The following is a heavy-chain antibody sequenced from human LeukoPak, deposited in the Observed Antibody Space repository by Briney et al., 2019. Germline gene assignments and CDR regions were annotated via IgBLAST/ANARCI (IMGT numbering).Heavy chain of an antibody. V-gene: IGHV4-30-2*01. Sequence: SQTLSLTCAVSGGSISSGGYSWSWIRQPPGKGLEWIGYIYHSGSTYYNPSLKSRVTISVDRSKNQFSLKLSSVTAADTAVYYCARGSYGYNYWGQGTLVTVSS. D-gene: IGHD5-18*01. CDR2: IYHSGST. J-gene: IGHJ4*02. CDR1: GGSISSGGYS. CDR3: ARGSYGYNY.